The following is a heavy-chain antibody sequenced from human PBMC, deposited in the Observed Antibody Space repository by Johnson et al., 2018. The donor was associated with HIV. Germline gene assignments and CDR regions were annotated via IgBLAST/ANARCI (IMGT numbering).Heavy chain of an antibody. Sequence: VQLVESGGGVVQPGRSLRLSCAASGFTFSNYGMHWVRQAPGKGLEWVAGLWYDGSKNNYADSVRGRFTISRDNSKNTLHLQMNSLRVEDTAVYYCAKCIWGSSLIDAFDIWGLGTTVTVSS. CDR2: LWYDGSKN. CDR1: GFTFSNYG. J-gene: IGHJ3*02. CDR3: AKCIWGSSLIDAFDI. D-gene: IGHD6-13*01. V-gene: IGHV3-33*06.